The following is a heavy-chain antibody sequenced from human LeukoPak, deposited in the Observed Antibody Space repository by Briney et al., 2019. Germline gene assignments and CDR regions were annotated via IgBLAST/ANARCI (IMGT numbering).Heavy chain of an antibody. CDR2: IIPIFGTA. J-gene: IGHJ4*02. V-gene: IGHV1-69*13. D-gene: IGHD6-6*01. CDR3: AREARSIAAAGSTYYFDY. CDR1: GGTFSSYA. Sequence: SVKVSCKASGGTFSSYAISWVRQAPGQGLEWMGGIIPIFGTANYAQKFQGRVTITADESTSTAYMELSSLRSEDTAVYYCAREARSIAAAGSTYYFDYWGQGTLVTVSS.